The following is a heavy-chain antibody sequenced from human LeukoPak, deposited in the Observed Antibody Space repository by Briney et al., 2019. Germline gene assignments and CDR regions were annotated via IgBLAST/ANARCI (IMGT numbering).Heavy chain of an antibody. CDR1: GFTFSSYA. J-gene: IGHJ4*02. CDR2: IYSGGST. Sequence: GGSLRLSCAASGFTFSSYAMNWVRQAPGKGLEWVSVIYSGGSTYYADSVKGRFTISRDNSKNTLYLQMNSLRAEDTAVYYCARPYYYDSSGYYPYYWGQGTLVTVSS. D-gene: IGHD3-22*01. CDR3: ARPYYYDSSGYYPYY. V-gene: IGHV3-66*02.